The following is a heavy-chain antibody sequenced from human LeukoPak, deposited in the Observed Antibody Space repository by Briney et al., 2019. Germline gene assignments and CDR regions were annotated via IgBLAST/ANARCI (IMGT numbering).Heavy chain of an antibody. J-gene: IGHJ4*02. Sequence: ASVKVSCKASGYTFTGYYLHWVRQAPGQGLEWMGWINPKSGGTNSVQKFQGRVTMTRDTSISTAYMELSRLRSDDTAVYYCAREVDSYLDYWGQGTLVTVSS. CDR2: INPKSGGT. CDR1: GYTFTGYY. D-gene: IGHD3/OR15-3a*01. CDR3: AREVDSYLDY. V-gene: IGHV1-2*02.